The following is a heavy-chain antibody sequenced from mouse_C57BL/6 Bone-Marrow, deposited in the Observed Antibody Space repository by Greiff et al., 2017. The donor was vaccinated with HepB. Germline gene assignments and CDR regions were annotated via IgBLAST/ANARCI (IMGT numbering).Heavy chain of an antibody. Sequence: EVMLVESGGGLVQPGESLKLSCESNEYEFPSHDMSWVRKTPEKRLELVAAINSDGGSTSYPDTMERRFIISRDNTKKTLYLQMSSLRSGDTALYYCARQNGSRADYFDYWGQGTTLTVSS. CDR3: ARQNGSRADYFDY. V-gene: IGHV5-2*01. J-gene: IGHJ2*01. CDR1: EYEFPSHD. D-gene: IGHD1-1*01. CDR2: INSDGGST.